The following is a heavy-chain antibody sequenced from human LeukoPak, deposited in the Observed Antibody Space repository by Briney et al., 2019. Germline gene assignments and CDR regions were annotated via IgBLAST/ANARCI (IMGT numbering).Heavy chain of an antibody. Sequence: GGSLRLSCAASGFTFDDYAMHWVRQAPGKGLEWVSLISWDGGSTYYADSVKGRFSISRDNSKNSLYLQMNSLRAEDTALYYCAKDSGADTAMDTYFDYWGQGTLVTVSS. CDR1: GFTFDDYA. V-gene: IGHV3-43D*03. CDR3: AKDSGADTAMDTYFDY. CDR2: ISWDGGST. D-gene: IGHD5-18*01. J-gene: IGHJ4*02.